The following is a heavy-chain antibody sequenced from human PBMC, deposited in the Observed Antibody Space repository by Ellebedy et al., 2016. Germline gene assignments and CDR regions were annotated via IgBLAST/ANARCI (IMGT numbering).Heavy chain of an antibody. J-gene: IGHJ3*02. CDR1: GGSISSGDYY. CDR2: IYYSGST. CDR3: ASAPTFSGHAFDI. Sequence: SETLSLXXTVSGGSISSGDYYWSWIRQPPGKGLEWIGYIYYSGSTYYNPSLKSRVTISVDTSKNQFSLKLSSVTAADTAVYYCASAPTFSGHAFDIWGQGTMVTVSS. V-gene: IGHV4-30-4*01. D-gene: IGHD2/OR15-2a*01.